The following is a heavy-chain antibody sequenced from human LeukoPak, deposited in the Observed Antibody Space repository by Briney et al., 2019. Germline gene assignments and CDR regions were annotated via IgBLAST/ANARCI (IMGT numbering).Heavy chain of an antibody. CDR2: IIPSDGST. CDR3: ARGKVVTMVRGVIITYFDY. J-gene: IGHJ4*02. CDR1: GYSFTRYF. Sequence: GASGKVSCKASGYSFTRYFIHWVRQAPGQGLEWMGIIIPSDGSTSYAQKFQGRVTMTRDTSTSTVYMELSSLRSEDTAVYYCARGKVVTMVRGVIITYFDYWGQGTLVTVSS. V-gene: IGHV1-46*01. D-gene: IGHD3-10*01.